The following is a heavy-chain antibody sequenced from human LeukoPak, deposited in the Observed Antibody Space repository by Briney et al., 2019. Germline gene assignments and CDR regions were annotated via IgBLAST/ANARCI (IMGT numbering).Heavy chain of an antibody. D-gene: IGHD6-25*01. CDR2: ITTSSRDI. Sequence: GGSLRLSCAASGFTFSSYSMNWVRQAPGKGLEWVSYITTSSRDIQYADSVKGRFTISRDNAKNSLYLQMTSLRADDTAVYYCATSDDAAGTSWGQGTLVTVSS. CDR3: ATSDDAAGTS. J-gene: IGHJ5*02. CDR1: GFTFSSYS. V-gene: IGHV3-21*05.